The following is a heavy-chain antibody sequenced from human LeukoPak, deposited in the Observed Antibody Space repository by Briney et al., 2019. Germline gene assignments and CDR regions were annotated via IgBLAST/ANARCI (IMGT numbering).Heavy chain of an antibody. J-gene: IGHJ4*02. CDR1: GFTFSSYS. D-gene: IGHD3-10*01. CDR3: ARDQGLGPIDY. CDR2: ISSSSSYI. V-gene: IGHV3-21*01. Sequence: GGSLRLSCAASGFTFSSYSMNWVRQAPGKGLEWVSSISSSSSYIYYADSVKGRFTISRDKAKNSLYLQMNSLRAEDTAVYYCARDQGLGPIDYWGQGTLVTVSS.